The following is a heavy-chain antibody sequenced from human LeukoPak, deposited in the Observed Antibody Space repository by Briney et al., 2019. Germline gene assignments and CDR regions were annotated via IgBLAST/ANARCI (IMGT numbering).Heavy chain of an antibody. CDR3: AMHAFCGGDCYPNFDY. Sequence: ASVKVSCKASGGTFSSYAISWVRQAPGQGLEWMGGIIPIFGTANYAQKFQGRVTITADESTSTAYMELSSLRSEDTAVYYCAMHAFCGGDCYPNFDYWGQGTLVTVSS. CDR2: IIPIFGTA. V-gene: IGHV1-69*13. J-gene: IGHJ4*02. CDR1: GGTFSSYA. D-gene: IGHD2-21*02.